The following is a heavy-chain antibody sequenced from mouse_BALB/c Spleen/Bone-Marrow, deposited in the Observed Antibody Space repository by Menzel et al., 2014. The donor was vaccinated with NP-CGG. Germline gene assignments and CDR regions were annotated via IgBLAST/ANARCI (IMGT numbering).Heavy chain of an antibody. CDR2: ISSVGSYT. D-gene: IGHD4-1*01. V-gene: IGHV5-6*01. CDR3: ARRGTGTGSYYFDY. Sequence: EVQRVESGGDLVKPGGSLKLSCAASGFTFSNYGMSWVRQTPDKRLEWVATISSVGSYTYYPDSVKGRFTISRDNAKNTLFLQMSSLKSEDTAMYYCARRGTGTGSYYFDYWPRHHSHSLL. J-gene: IGHJ2*01. CDR1: GFTFSNYG.